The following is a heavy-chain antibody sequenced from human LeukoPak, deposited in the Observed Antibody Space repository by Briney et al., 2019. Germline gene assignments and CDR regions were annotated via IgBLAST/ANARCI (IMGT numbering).Heavy chain of an antibody. CDR3: ARWLGYCSSTTCYQPFDY. CDR2: IYPGDSDT. V-gene: IGHV5-51*01. J-gene: IGHJ4*02. Sequence: GESLKISCKGSRYSFTSYWIGWLRQMPGKGLEWMGIIYPGDSDTRYSPSFQGQVTISADKSISTAYLQWSSLRASDTAIYYCARWLGYCSSTTCYQPFDYWGQGTLVSVSS. D-gene: IGHD2-2*01. CDR1: RYSFTSYW.